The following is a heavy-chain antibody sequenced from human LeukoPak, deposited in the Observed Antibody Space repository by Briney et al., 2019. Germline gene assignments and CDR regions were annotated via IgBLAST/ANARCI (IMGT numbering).Heavy chain of an antibody. D-gene: IGHD3-22*01. CDR2: ISSSSSYI. CDR1: GFTFSSYS. Sequence: GGSLRLSCAASGFTFSSYSMNWVRQAPGKGLEWVSSISSSSSYIYYADSVKGRFTISRDNAKNSLYLQMNSLRAEDTAVYYCARGLRDSSGYSRFDYWGQGTLVTVSS. J-gene: IGHJ4*02. CDR3: ARGLRDSSGYSRFDY. V-gene: IGHV3-21*01.